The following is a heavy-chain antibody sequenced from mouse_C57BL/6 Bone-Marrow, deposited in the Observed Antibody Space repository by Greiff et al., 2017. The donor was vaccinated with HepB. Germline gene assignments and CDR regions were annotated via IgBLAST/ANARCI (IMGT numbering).Heavy chain of an antibody. CDR2: FRTYNDDT. CDR1: GYTFSTYP. CDR3: ARNYGSIYFDY. Sequence: VKLMESGADLVKPGASVKMSCKASGYTFSTYPIDWVRQNHGKSLEWIGNFRTYNDDTKYTEKVKGQATLTVEKSSSTVYLELSRLTSDDSAVYYCARNYGSIYFDYWGQGTTLTVSS. J-gene: IGHJ2*01. D-gene: IGHD1-1*01. V-gene: IGHV1-47*01.